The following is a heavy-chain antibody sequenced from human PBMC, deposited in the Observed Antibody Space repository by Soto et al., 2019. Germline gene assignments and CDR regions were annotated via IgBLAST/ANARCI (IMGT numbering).Heavy chain of an antibody. Sequence: SCAASGFTFSDYYMSWIRQAPGKGLEWVSYISSSSSYTNYADSVKGRFTISRDNAKNSLYLQMNSLRAEDTAVYYCARDRGYYGMDVWGQGTTVTVSS. J-gene: IGHJ6*02. CDR3: ARDRGYYGMDV. V-gene: IGHV3-11*06. D-gene: IGHD3-10*01. CDR2: ISSSSSYT. CDR1: GFTFSDYY.